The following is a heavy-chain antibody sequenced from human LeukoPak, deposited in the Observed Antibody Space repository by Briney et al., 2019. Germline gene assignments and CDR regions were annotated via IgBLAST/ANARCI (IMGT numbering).Heavy chain of an antibody. CDR1: GGSISSYY. V-gene: IGHV4-59*01. Sequence: SETLSLTCTVSGGSISSYYWSWIRQPPGKGLEWIGYIYYSGSTNYNPSLKSRVTISVDTSKNQFSLELSSVTAADTAVYYCARLEFTMVRGVIFDYWGQGILVTVSS. J-gene: IGHJ4*02. CDR2: IYYSGST. D-gene: IGHD3-10*01. CDR3: ARLEFTMVRGVIFDY.